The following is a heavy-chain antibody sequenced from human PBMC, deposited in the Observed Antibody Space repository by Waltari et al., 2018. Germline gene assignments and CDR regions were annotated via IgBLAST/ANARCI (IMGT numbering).Heavy chain of an antibody. J-gene: IGHJ4*02. Sequence: QVQLQQWGAGLLKPSETLSLPCAVYGGSFSGYYWSWIRQPPGKGLEWIGEINHSGSTNYNPSLKSRVTISVDTSKNQFSLKLSSVTAADTAVYYCARGPTWFFDYWGQGTLVTVSS. CDR3: ARGPTWFFDY. CDR1: GGSFSGYY. CDR2: INHSGST. D-gene: IGHD3-22*01. V-gene: IGHV4-34*01.